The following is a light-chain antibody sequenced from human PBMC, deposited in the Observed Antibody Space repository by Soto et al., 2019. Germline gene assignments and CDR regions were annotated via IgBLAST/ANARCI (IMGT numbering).Light chain of an antibody. V-gene: IGKV1-39*01. CDR1: QDIIGF. CDR3: QQGYGTPLT. Sequence: DIHMTKLPSYLSASEGDRDTIPCRACQDIIGFLQWYQQIAGSAPKILISSASDLQSGVPSRFSGSGSGTDFTLIIISLQPEDFATYYCQQGYGTPLTFRLGTEVDIK. CDR2: SAS. J-gene: IGKJ4*01.